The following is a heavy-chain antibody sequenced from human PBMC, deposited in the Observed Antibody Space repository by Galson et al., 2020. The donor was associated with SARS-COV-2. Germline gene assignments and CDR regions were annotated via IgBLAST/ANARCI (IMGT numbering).Heavy chain of an antibody. J-gene: IGHJ6*02. V-gene: IGHV3-64*01. CDR3: ARGGVTKAYYGMDV. CDR1: GFTFSSYA. Sequence: GGSLRLSCAASGFTFSSYAMHWVRQAPGKGLEYVSAISSNGGSTYYANSVKGRFTISRDNSKNTLYLQMGSLRAEDMAVYYCARGGVTKAYYGMDVWGQGTTVTVSS. CDR2: ISSNGGST. D-gene: IGHD4-4*01.